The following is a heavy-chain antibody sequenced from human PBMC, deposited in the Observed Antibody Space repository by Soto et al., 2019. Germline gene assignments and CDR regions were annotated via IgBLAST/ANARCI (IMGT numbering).Heavy chain of an antibody. CDR2: IYDSGST. CDR3: ARGSPGYYSHGMDV. V-gene: IGHV4-30-4*01. CDR1: GGSMSSGDYY. J-gene: IGHJ6*02. Sequence: QVQLQESGPGLVKPSQTLSLICKVSGGSMSSGDYYWSWIRQPPGRGLEWIGNIYDSGSTYYSPALKSRVTISVDTSRNQFSLKLRSVTAADTAVYYCARGSPGYYSHGMDVWGQGTTVIVSS.